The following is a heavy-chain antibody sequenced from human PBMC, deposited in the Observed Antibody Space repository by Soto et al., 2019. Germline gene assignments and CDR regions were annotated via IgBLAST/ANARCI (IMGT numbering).Heavy chain of an antibody. CDR1: GGSISSSSYY. CDR2: IYYSGST. D-gene: IGHD4-17*01. J-gene: IGHJ4*02. CDR3: ARHGGSGDYGFYFDY. Sequence: QLQLQESGPGLVKPSETLSLTCTVSGGSISSSSYYWGWIRQPPGKGLEWIGSIYYSGSTYYNPSLKSRVTITVDTSKNQFSLTLSSVTAADTAVYYCARHGGSGDYGFYFDYWGQGTLVTVSS. V-gene: IGHV4-39*01.